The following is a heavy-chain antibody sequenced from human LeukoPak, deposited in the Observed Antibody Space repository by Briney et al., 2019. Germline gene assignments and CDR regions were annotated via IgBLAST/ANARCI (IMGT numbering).Heavy chain of an antibody. CDR1: GFAFSAYW. CDR3: VRDLILVWTPGDDFDF. Sequence: GGSLRLSCAASGFAFSAYWMHWVRQAPGKGLEWVSRINEDATTITYADPVKGRFIISRDNSKKSLYLQMNNLRAEDTAVYYCVRDLILVWTPGDDFDFWGQGTLVIVSS. D-gene: IGHD3-16*01. J-gene: IGHJ4*02. V-gene: IGHV3-74*01. CDR2: INEDATTI.